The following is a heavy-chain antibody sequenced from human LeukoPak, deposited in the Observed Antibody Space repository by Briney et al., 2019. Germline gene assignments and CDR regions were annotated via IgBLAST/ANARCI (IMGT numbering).Heavy chain of an antibody. CDR2: IYYSGSP. J-gene: IGHJ3*01. CDR1: GGSINSYY. D-gene: IGHD1-1*01. Sequence: SETLSLTCTVSGGSINSYYWNWIRQPPGKGRELIGYIYYSGSPTYNPSLKSRVTISVDTSKNQFSLQLSSVTAADTAVYYCAGDVMSTALDAFDVWGQGTMVTVSS. CDR3: AGDVMSTALDAFDV. V-gene: IGHV4-59*01.